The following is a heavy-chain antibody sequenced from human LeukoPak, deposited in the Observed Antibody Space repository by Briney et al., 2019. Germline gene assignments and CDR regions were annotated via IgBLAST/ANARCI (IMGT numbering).Heavy chain of an antibody. CDR2: INHSGST. J-gene: IGHJ6*02. CDR3: AGRYGDYYYYGMDV. CDR1: GGSFSGYY. D-gene: IGHD4-17*01. V-gene: IGHV4-34*01. Sequence: SETLSLTCAVYGGSFSGYYWSWIRQPPGEGLEWIGEINHSGSTNYNPSLKSRVTISVDTSKNQFSLKLSSVTAADTAVYYCAGRYGDYYYYGMDVWGQGTTVTVSS.